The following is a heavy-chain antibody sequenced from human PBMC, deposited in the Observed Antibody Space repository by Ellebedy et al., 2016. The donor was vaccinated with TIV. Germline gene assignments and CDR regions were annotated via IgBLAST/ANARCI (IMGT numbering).Heavy chain of an antibody. Sequence: PGGSLRLSCAASGFTFSSYWMHWVRQGPGKGPVWVSRITSDGSSTDYADSVKGRFTISRENAKNSLYLQMNRLGAEDTAVYYCAPEPEDIEVEAAAWGQGTLVTVSS. CDR1: GFTFSSYW. J-gene: IGHJ4*02. D-gene: IGHD2-2*01. CDR3: APEPEDIEVEAAA. CDR2: ITSDGSST. V-gene: IGHV3-74*01.